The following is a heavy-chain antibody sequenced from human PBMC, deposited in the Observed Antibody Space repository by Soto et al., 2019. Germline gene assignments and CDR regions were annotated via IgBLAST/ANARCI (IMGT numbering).Heavy chain of an antibody. CDR2: INAGNGNT. J-gene: IGHJ4*02. CDR3: ARDFSWFGELIASDY. V-gene: IGHV1-3*01. CDR1: GYTFTSYA. Sequence: QVPLVQSGAEVKKPGASVKVSCKASGYTFTSYAMHWVRQAPRQRLEWMGWINAGNGNTKYSQKFQGRVTITRDTSASTAYMELSSLRSEDTAVYYCARDFSWFGELIASDYWGQGTLVTVSS. D-gene: IGHD3-10*01.